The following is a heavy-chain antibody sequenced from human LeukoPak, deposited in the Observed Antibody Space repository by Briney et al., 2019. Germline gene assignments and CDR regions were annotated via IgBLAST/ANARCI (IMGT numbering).Heavy chain of an antibody. J-gene: IGHJ4*02. Sequence: PGGSLRLSCAASGFTVSSNYMSWVRQAPGKGLEWVSVIYSGGSTYYADSVKGRFTISRDNSKNTLYLQMNSLRAEDTAVYYCAKHGFGVFEGYWGQGTLVTVSS. CDR1: GFTVSSNY. D-gene: IGHD3-10*01. CDR3: AKHGFGVFEGY. CDR2: IYSGGST. V-gene: IGHV3-66*04.